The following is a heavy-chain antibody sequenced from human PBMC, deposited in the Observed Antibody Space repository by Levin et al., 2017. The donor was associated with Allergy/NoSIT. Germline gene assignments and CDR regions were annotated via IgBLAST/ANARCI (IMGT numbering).Heavy chain of an antibody. J-gene: IGHJ6*02. Sequence: TGGSLRLSCAASGFTFSDYYMSWIRQAPGKGLEWVSYISSSGSTIYYADSVKGRFTISRDNAKNSLYLQMNSLRAEDTAVYYCARDAYDSSGWWGGYYYYYGMDVWGQGTTVTVSS. CDR3: ARDAYDSSGWWGGYYYYYGMDV. V-gene: IGHV3-11*01. CDR1: GFTFSDYY. D-gene: IGHD6-19*01. CDR2: ISSSGSTI.